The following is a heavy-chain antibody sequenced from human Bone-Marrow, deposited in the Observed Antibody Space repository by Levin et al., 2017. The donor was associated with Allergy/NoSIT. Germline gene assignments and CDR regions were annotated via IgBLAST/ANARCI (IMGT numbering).Heavy chain of an antibody. D-gene: IGHD3-16*01. CDR3: ARWGPLGYAMDV. J-gene: IGHJ6*02. V-gene: IGHV1-18*01. CDR2: ISVHNGKT. CDR1: GYTFSNYG. Sequence: GESLKISCKASGYTFSNYGLSWVRQAPGQGLEWVGWISVHNGKTNSAEKVQDRVTMTTDTSTSTAYMDLRNLKTDDTAVYYCARWGPLGYAMDVWGQGTTVIVS.